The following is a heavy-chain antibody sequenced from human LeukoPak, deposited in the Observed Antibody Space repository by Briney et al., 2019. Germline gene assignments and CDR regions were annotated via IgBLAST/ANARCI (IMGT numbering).Heavy chain of an antibody. CDR2: ISSSGSAI. CDR3: AKDRTSRSYYYFDY. CDR1: GFTFSSYE. Sequence: GGSLRLSCAASGFTFSSYEMNWVRQAPGKGLAWVSYISSSGSAIYYADSVKGRFTISRDNAKNSLYLQMNSLRAEDTAVYYCAKDRTSRSYYYFDYWGQGTLVTVSS. D-gene: IGHD6-13*01. V-gene: IGHV3-48*03. J-gene: IGHJ4*02.